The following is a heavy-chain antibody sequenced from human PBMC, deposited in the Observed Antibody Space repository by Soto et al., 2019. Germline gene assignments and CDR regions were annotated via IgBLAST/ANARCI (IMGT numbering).Heavy chain of an antibody. CDR2: TRNKAQSYIT. V-gene: IGHV3-72*01. J-gene: IGHJ4*02. CDR3: TSRWFGERDY. CDR1: GFTISDHY. D-gene: IGHD3-10*01. Sequence: EVQLVESGGGLVQPGGSLRLSCAASGFTISDHYMDWVRQAPGKGLEWVGRTRNKAQSYITEYAPSVKGRFTISRDDSKSSMYLQMNSLKTEDTAVYYCTSRWFGERDYWGQGTLVTVSS.